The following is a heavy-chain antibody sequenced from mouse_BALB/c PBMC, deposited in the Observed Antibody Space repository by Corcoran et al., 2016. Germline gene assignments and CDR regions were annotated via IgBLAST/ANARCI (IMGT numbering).Heavy chain of an antibody. Sequence: QIQLVQSGPELKKPGETVKISCKASGYTFTNYGMNWLKQAPGKGLEWMGWINTYTGEPTYADDFKGRFAFSLETSASTAYLQINNLKNEDTATYFCAREPYAMDYWGQGTSVTVSS. CDR1: GYTFTNYG. V-gene: IGHV9-3-1*01. CDR2: INTYTGEP. J-gene: IGHJ4*01. D-gene: IGHD6-1*01. CDR3: AREPYAMDY.